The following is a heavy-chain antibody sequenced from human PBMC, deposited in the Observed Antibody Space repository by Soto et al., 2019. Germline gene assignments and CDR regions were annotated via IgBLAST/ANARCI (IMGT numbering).Heavy chain of an antibody. J-gene: IGHJ6*02. V-gene: IGHV4-31*03. CDR1: GGSISSGGDY. CDR3: ARATPYYYYGMDV. Sequence: QVQLQESGPGLVKPSQTLSLTCTVSGGSISSGGDYWSWIRQHPGKGLEWIGYIYYSGSTYYNPSLKSRFTLSVDTSKNHFSLKLSSVTAADTAVYYCARATPYYYYGMDVWGQGTTVTVSS. CDR2: IYYSGST. D-gene: IGHD2-15*01.